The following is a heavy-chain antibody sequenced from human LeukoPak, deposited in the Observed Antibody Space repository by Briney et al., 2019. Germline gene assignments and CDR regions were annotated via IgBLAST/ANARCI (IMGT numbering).Heavy chain of an antibody. J-gene: IGHJ4*02. D-gene: IGHD1-26*01. CDR1: GGSISGSTYY. V-gene: IGHV4-39*01. CDR2: ISYSGST. CDR3: ARHYGEGAPTNS. Sequence: SETLSLTCTVSGGSISGSTYYWAWIRQPPGKGLEWIGSISYSGSTYYNPSLKSRVTISVDTSKNQFSLKVNSVTAADTAVYYCARHYGEGAPTNSWGQGTLVTVPS.